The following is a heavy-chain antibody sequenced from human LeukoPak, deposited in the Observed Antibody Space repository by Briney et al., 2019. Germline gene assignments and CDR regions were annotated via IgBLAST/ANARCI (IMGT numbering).Heavy chain of an antibody. CDR1: GVSISSSNSY. CDR3: ARQNYGSAPLRY. CDR2: INHSGST. D-gene: IGHD3-10*01. J-gene: IGHJ4*02. V-gene: IGHV4-39*01. Sequence: SETLSLTCTVSGVSISSSNSYWGWIRQPPGKGLEWIGEINHSGSTNYNPSLMSRVTISVDTSKNQFSLKLSSVTAADTAVYFCARQNYGSAPLRYWGQGTLVTVSS.